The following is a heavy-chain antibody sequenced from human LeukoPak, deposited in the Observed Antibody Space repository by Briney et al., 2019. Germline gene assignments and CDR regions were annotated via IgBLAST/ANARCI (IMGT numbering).Heavy chain of an antibody. Sequence: SETLSLTCTVSGNSISTSKSYWGWISQPPLKGLEWNGYIYYSGSTNYNPSLKSRVTISVDTSKNQFSLKLSSVTAADTAVYYCARDGDYYYYMDVWGKGTTVTVSS. D-gene: IGHD3-16*01. CDR3: ARDGDYYYYMDV. V-gene: IGHV4-61*01. J-gene: IGHJ6*03. CDR2: IYYSGST. CDR1: GNSISTSKSY.